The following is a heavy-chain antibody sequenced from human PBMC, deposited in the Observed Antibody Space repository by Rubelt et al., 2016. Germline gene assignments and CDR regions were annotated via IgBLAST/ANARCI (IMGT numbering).Heavy chain of an antibody. V-gene: IGHV1-2*02. CDR2: INPNRGGT. D-gene: IGHD3-10*01. CDR3: ARGVEYYYGSGTNWFDP. J-gene: IGHJ5*02. CDR1: GYTFTGYY. Sequence: QVQLVQSGAEVKKPGASVKVSCKASGYTFTGYYIHWVRQAPGQGLEWMGWINPNRGGTNYAQKFQGRVPSTRDRAISTAYMELSRLRSEDTAVYYCARGVEYYYGSGTNWFDPWGQGTLVTVSS.